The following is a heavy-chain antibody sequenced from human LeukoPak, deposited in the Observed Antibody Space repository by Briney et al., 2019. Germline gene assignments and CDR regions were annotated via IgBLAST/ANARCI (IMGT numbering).Heavy chain of an antibody. Sequence: RGSLRLSSAASGLTFSSRAMRRLRQAPGKGLEWVSIFSGSGGHTYYGDSVKGRFTISRDNSTNRLYLQMNSLRPEDTAVYYCAKGGAATMRDGYNYYYYYMEVWGRGTTVTVSS. CDR3: AKGGAATMRDGYNYYYYYMEV. CDR2: FSGSGGHT. CDR1: GLTFSSRA. V-gene: IGHV3-23*01. D-gene: IGHD5-24*01. J-gene: IGHJ6*03.